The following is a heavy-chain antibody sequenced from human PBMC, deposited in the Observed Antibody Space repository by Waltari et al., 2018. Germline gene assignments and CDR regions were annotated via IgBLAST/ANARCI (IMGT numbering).Heavy chain of an antibody. CDR1: GGSISSSSYY. V-gene: IGHV4-39*01. J-gene: IGHJ6*03. D-gene: IGHD6-6*01. Sequence: QLQLQESGPGLVKPSETLSLTCTVSGGSISSSSYYWGWIRQPPGKGLEWLGSIYYSGSTYYNPSLKSRVTISVDTSKNQFSLKLSSVTAADTAVYYCARQRGGRLRSSSSSALYYYYMDVWGKGTTVTVSS. CDR3: ARQRGGRLRSSSSSALYYYYMDV. CDR2: IYYSGST.